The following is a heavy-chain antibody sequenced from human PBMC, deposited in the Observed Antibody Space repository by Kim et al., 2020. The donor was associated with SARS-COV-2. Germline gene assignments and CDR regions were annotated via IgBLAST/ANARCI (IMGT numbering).Heavy chain of an antibody. J-gene: IGHJ6*02. CDR1: GFTFSSYG. V-gene: IGHV3-30*18. D-gene: IGHD3-10*01. CDR3: AKESGSGSYYAWTYYYYGMDG. Sequence: GGSLRLSCAASGFTFSSYGMHWVRQAPGKGLEWVAVISYDGSNKYYVDSVKGRFTISRDNSKNTLYLQMNSLRAEDTAVYYCAKESGSGSYYAWTYYYYGMDGWGQGTTVTVSS. CDR2: ISYDGSNK.